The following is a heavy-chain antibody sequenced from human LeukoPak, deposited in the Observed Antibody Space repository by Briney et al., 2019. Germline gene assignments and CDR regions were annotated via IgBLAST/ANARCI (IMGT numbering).Heavy chain of an antibody. J-gene: IGHJ5*02. Sequence: SQTLSLTCTVSGGSISSGDYYWSWIRQPPGKGLEWIGYIYYSGSTYYNPSLKSRVTISVDTSKNQFSLKLSSVTAADTAVYYCAALGYCSSTSCSPPRFDPWGQGTLVTVSS. CDR1: GGSISSGDYY. CDR3: AALGYCSSTSCSPPRFDP. D-gene: IGHD2-2*01. V-gene: IGHV4-30-4*08. CDR2: IYYSGST.